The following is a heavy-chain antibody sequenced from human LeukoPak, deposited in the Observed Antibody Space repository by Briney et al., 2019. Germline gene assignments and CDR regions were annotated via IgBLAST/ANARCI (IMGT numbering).Heavy chain of an antibody. CDR3: ARDSADSSGFDY. J-gene: IGHJ4*02. CDR1: GGSIRDYQ. Sequence: SETLSLTCAVSGGSIRDYQWSWIRQPPGKGLEWIGYIYYSGSTNYNPSLKSRVTISVDTSKNQFSLKLSSVTAADTAVYYCARDSADSSGFDYWGQGPLVTVSS. V-gene: IGHV4-59*01. CDR2: IYYSGST. D-gene: IGHD6-25*01.